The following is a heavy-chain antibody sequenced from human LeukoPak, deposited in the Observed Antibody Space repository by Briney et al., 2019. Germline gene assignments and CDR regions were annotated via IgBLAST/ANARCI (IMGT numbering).Heavy chain of an antibody. D-gene: IGHD6-6*01. CDR1: GFTFSSYW. CDR3: ARGRPRGAFDI. CDR2: IKQDGSEK. Sequence: PGGSLRLSCVASGFTFSSYWMSWVRQAPGKGLEWVANIKQDGSEKYYVDSVKGRFTISRDNARNSLYLQMNSLRAEDTAVYYCARGRPRGAFDIWGQGTMVTVSS. J-gene: IGHJ3*02. V-gene: IGHV3-7*01.